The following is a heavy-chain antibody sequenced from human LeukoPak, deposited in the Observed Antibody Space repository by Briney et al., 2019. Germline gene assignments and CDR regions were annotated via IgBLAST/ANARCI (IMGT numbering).Heavy chain of an antibody. D-gene: IGHD6-19*01. CDR1: GFIFSRYG. CDR2: IAHDGSIT. CDR3: TKEPAEYSSGWYFDD. Sequence: GGSLRLSCAASGFIFSRYGMQWVRQAPGKGPEWVAVIAHDGSITHYADSVKGRFTISRDNSKNALYLQMNSLTSEDTAMYFCTKEPAEYSSGWYFDDWGQGTLVTVSS. J-gene: IGHJ4*02. V-gene: IGHV3-30*18.